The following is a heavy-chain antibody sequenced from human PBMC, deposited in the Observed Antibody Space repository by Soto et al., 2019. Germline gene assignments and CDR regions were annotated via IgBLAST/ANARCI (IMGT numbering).Heavy chain of an antibody. CDR3: ATSIKRGLPASHGAVYFDY. J-gene: IGHJ4*02. CDR1: GGSFSGYY. CDR2: INHSGST. D-gene: IGHD3-3*02. V-gene: IGHV4-34*01. Sequence: SETLSLTCAVYGGSFSGYYWSWIRQPPGKGLEWIGEINHSGSTNYNPSLKSRVTISVDTSKNQFSLKLSSVTAADTAVYYCATSIKRGLPASHGAVYFDYWGQGTLVTVSS.